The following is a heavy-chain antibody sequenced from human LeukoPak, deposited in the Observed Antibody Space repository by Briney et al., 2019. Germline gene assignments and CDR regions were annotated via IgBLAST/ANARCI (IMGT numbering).Heavy chain of an antibody. CDR2: ISYDGSNK. J-gene: IGHJ4*02. Sequence: GGSLRLSCAASGFTFSSYGMPWVRQAPGKGLEWVAVISYDGSNKYYADSVKARFTISRDNSKNTLYLQMNSLRGEGTAVDYCAKGGAPYWGCYCPFDYWGQGTLVTVSS. CDR3: AKGGAPYWGCYCPFDY. V-gene: IGHV3-30*18. D-gene: IGHD2-21*02. CDR1: GFTFSSYG.